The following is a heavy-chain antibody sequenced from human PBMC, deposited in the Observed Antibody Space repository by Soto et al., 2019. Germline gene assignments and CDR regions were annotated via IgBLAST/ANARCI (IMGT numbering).Heavy chain of an antibody. D-gene: IGHD3-3*01. V-gene: IGHV3-53*04. CDR3: ARVNDFWSGYSLYYMDV. J-gene: IGHJ6*03. Sequence: GGSLRLSCAASGFTVSSNYMSWVRQAPGKGLEWVSVIYSGGSTYYADSVKGRFTISRHNSKNTLYLQMNSLRAEDTAVYYCARVNDFWSGYSLYYMDVWGKGTTVTVSS. CDR1: GFTVSSNY. CDR2: IYSGGST.